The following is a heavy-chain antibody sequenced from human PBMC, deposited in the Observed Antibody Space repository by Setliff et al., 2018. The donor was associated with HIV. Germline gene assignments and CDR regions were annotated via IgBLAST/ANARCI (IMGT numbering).Heavy chain of an antibody. CDR2: IGSSGTPI. CDR3: ARVRSPFYFDY. V-gene: IGHV3-11*04. J-gene: IGHJ4*02. CDR1: GFNFNKAW. Sequence: SLKISCAASGFNFNKAWMSWVRQAPGKGLEWLSYIGSSGTPIYYADSVKGRFTISRDNAKNSLNLQMSSLRAEDTAVYYCARVRSPFYFDYWGQGTLVNVSS.